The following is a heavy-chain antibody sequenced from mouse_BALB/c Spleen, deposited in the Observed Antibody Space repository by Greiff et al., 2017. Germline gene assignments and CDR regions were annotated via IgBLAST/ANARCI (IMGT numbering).Heavy chain of an antibody. J-gene: IGHJ4*01. D-gene: IGHD4-1*01. V-gene: IGHV5-17*02. Sequence: EVQLVESGGGLVQPGGSRKLSCAASGFTFSSFGMHWVRQAPEKGLEWVAYISSGSSTIYYADTVKGRFTISRDNPKNTLFLQMTSLRSEDTAMYYCASELGRYAMDYWGQGTSVTVSS. CDR1: GFTFSSFG. CDR3: ASELGRYAMDY. CDR2: ISSGSSTI.